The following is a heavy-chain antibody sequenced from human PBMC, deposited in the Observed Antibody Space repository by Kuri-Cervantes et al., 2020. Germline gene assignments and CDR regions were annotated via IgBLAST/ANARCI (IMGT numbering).Heavy chain of an antibody. D-gene: IGHD2-15*01. J-gene: IGHJ4*02. CDR1: GGSISSSSYY. V-gene: IGHV4-39*01. Sequence: SETLSLTCAVSGGSISSSSYYWGWIRQPPGKGLEWIGSIYYSGSTYYNPSLKSRVTISVDTSKNQFSLKLSSVTAADTAVYYCARLPANFVLTTPRGFFDYWGQGTLVTVSS. CDR3: ARLPANFVLTTPRGFFDY. CDR2: IYYSGST.